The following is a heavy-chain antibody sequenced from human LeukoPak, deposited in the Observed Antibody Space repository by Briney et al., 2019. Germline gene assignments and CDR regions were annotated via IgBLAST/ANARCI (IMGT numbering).Heavy chain of an antibody. Sequence: GGSLRLSCAASGFTVSSSYMSWVRQAPGKGLEWVSIIYSGGITYYADSVKGRFTMSRDNSKNMLYLQMHSLRAEGTAVYYCASGPTAVTRSYWGRGTLVTVSS. CDR2: IYSGGIT. D-gene: IGHD4-17*01. CDR1: GFTVSSSY. J-gene: IGHJ4*02. CDR3: ASGPTAVTRSY. V-gene: IGHV3-53*01.